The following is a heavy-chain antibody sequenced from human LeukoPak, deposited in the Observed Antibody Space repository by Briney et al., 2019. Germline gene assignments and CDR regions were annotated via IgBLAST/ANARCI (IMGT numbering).Heavy chain of an antibody. CDR3: ARDRYALTFDY. J-gene: IGHJ4*02. Sequence: SETLSLTCAVYGGSFSGYYWSWIRQPPGKGLEWIGYIFYSGSTNYNPSLKSRVTMSVDTSKDQFSLKLNSVTAADTAVYYCARDRYALTFDYWGQGILVTVSS. V-gene: IGHV4-59*01. CDR1: GGSFSGYY. CDR2: IFYSGST. D-gene: IGHD3-16*01.